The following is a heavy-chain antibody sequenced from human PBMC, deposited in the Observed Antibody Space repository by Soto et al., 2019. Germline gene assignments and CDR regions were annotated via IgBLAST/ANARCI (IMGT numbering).Heavy chain of an antibody. V-gene: IGHV1-2*02. CDR1: EYTFTGYY. J-gene: IGHJ5*02. CDR3: ARGGIGSAYSSGGNWVDP. Sequence: QVQLVQSGADVKKPGASVRVSCKASEYTFTGYYMHWVRQAPGQGLEWMGWINPNNGDTNYAQEFQGRVTMTTDTSISTAYMELSRLTSDDTAVYYCARGGIGSAYSSGGNWVDPWGQGTLVSVSS. CDR2: INPNNGDT. D-gene: IGHD3-22*01.